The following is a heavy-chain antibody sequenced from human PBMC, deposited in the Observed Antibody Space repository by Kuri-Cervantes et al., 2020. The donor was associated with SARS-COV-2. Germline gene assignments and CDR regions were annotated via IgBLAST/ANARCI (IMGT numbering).Heavy chain of an antibody. CDR2: ISWNSGSI. Sequence: SLKISCAASGFPFDDYSMHWVRQAPAKGMDWVSGISWNSGSIGYADSVKGRFTISRDNAKNSLYRQMNSLRAEDMALYYCAKGGYNWNYDAFDIWGQGTMVTVSS. V-gene: IGHV3-9*03. J-gene: IGHJ3*02. CDR3: AKGGYNWNYDAFDI. D-gene: IGHD1-7*01. CDR1: GFPFDDYS.